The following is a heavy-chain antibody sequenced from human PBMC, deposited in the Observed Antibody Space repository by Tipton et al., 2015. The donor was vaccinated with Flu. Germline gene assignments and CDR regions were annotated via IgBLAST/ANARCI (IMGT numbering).Heavy chain of an antibody. J-gene: IGHJ4*02. D-gene: IGHD2-2*01. CDR2: IYYSGST. Sequence: TLSLTCTVSGGSISSSSYYWGWIRQPPGKGLEWIGSIYYSGSTYYNPSLKSRVTISVDTSKNQFSLKLSSVTAADTAVYYCARQKSERYCSSTSCHSIVDYWGQGTLVTVSS. CDR3: ARQKSERYCSSTSCHSIVDY. CDR1: GGSISSSSYY. V-gene: IGHV4-39*01.